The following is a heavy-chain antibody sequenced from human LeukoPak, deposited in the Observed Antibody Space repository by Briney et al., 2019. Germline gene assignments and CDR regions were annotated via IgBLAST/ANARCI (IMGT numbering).Heavy chain of an antibody. J-gene: IGHJ4*02. CDR2: ISSSSSYI. Sequence: GGSLRLSCAASGFTFSSYSMNWVRQAPGKGLEWVSSISSSSSYIYYADSVTGRFTISRDNAKNSLYLQMNSLRAEDTAVYYCARVVAAAGTDHWGQGTLVTVSS. D-gene: IGHD6-13*01. CDR3: ARVVAAAGTDH. CDR1: GFTFSSYS. V-gene: IGHV3-21*01.